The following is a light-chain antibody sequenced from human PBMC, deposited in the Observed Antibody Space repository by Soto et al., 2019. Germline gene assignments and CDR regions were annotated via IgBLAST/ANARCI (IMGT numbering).Light chain of an antibody. CDR2: DAS. Sequence: DIQMTLSPSSLSASVGDRVTITCQASQDISNYLNWYQQKPGKAPKLLIYDASNLETGVPSRFIGSGSGTDFTFTISSLQPEDIATYYCQQYDNLPSFGPGTKVDIK. CDR1: QDISNY. V-gene: IGKV1-33*01. J-gene: IGKJ3*01. CDR3: QQYDNLPS.